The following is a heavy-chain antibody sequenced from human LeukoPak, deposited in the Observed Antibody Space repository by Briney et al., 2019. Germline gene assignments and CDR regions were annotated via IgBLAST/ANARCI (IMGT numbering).Heavy chain of an antibody. CDR1: GNPLTQLS. D-gene: IGHD3-3*01. CDR2: YVPEDAKT. CDR3: ATESLFGAIKSPDY. J-gene: IGHJ4*02. V-gene: IGHV1-24*01. Sequence: ASVKVSCKISGNPLTQLSMHWVRQAPGKGPEWMGGYVPEDAKTIYAPKFQGRLTMTEDTSTDTAYLELTSLRSEDTAVYYCATESLFGAIKSPDYWGQGTLVTVSS.